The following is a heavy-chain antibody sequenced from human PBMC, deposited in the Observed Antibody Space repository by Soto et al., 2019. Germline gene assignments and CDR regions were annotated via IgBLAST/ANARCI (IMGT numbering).Heavy chain of an antibody. CDR1: GDRVSSNSAA. CDR3: ARASLTTCGLVPHFDY. Sequence: SPTLSLTCAISGDRVSSNSAAWNWIRLSPSRGLEWLGRTFYRSKWYNDYAVSVKSRITINPDTSKSQISLQLNSVTPEDTAVYFCARASLTTCGLVPHFDYCGQGPLVTVCS. CDR2: TFYRSKWYN. J-gene: IGHJ4*02. V-gene: IGHV6-1*01. D-gene: IGHD3-3*01.